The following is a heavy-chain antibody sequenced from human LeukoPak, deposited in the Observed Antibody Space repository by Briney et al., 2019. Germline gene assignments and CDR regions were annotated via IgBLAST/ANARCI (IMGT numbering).Heavy chain of an antibody. CDR1: GYTFTSFD. Sequence: ASVKVSCKASGYTFTSFDINWVRQAPGQGLEWMGWMNPNSGNIEYAQKFQGRVTMTRDTSITTAYMELSSLRFEDTAVCYCARGSGSSSARHYYYYLDVWGKGTTVTVSS. J-gene: IGHJ6*03. CDR2: MNPNSGNI. D-gene: IGHD6-6*01. CDR3: ARGSGSSSARHYYYYLDV. V-gene: IGHV1-8*01.